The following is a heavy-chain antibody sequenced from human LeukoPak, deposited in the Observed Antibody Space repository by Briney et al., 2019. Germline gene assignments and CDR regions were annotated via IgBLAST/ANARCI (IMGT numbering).Heavy chain of an antibody. CDR3: ASHSSGWYGAHDGVIDY. V-gene: IGHV3-23*01. J-gene: IGHJ4*02. D-gene: IGHD6-19*01. Sequence: GGSLRLSCAASGFTVSGNYMSWVRQAPGKGLEWVSAISGSGGSTYYADSVKGRFTISRDNSKNTLYLQMNSLRAEDTAVYYCASHSSGWYGAHDGVIDYWDQGTLVTVSS. CDR1: GFTVSGNY. CDR2: ISGSGGST.